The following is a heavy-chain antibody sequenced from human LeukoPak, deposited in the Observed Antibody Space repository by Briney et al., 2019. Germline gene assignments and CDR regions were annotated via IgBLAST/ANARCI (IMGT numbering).Heavy chain of an antibody. CDR1: GFTFSSYW. D-gene: IGHD1-26*01. CDR2: IASDGST. CDR3: IGSGGWPGY. Sequence: PGGSLRLSCAASGFTFSSYWMHWVRQAPGKGLVWVSRIASDGSTFYADSVKGRFTISRDNAKNTVYVQRNSLRVEDTAVYYCIGSGGWPGYWGQGTLVTVSS. V-gene: IGHV3-74*01. J-gene: IGHJ4*02.